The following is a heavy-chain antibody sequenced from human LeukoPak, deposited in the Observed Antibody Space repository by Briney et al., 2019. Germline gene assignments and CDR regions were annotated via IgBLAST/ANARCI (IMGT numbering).Heavy chain of an antibody. D-gene: IGHD4-17*01. Sequence: GGSLRLSCAASGFTFSSYGMHWVRQAPGKGLEWVAVISHDGSNKYYADSVKGRFTISRDNSKNTLCLQMNSLRAEDTAVYYCAKPSKTTVTTIDNYYFDYWGQGTLVTVSS. J-gene: IGHJ4*02. V-gene: IGHV3-30*18. CDR1: GFTFSSYG. CDR3: AKPSKTTVTTIDNYYFDY. CDR2: ISHDGSNK.